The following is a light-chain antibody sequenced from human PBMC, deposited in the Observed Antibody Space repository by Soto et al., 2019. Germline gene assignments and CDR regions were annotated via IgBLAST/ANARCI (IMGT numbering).Light chain of an antibody. J-gene: IGLJ1*01. Sequence: QSVLTQPASVSGSPGQSITISCTGTSSDVGGYNYVSWYQQHPGKAPKLMIYEVTNRPSGVSNRFSGSKSGNTASLTISGLQADDEADYYCSSYTSSNTHVFGTGTKLTVL. CDR3: SSYTSSNTHV. CDR2: EVT. CDR1: SSDVGGYNY. V-gene: IGLV2-14*01.